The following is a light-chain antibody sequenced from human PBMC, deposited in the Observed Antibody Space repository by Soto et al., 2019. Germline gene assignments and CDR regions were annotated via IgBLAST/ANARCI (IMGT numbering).Light chain of an antibody. CDR3: QHYNSYPWT. Sequence: IQMTQSPSTLSASVGDRVTITCRASQSISSWLAWYQQKPGKAPKVLIYKASSLESGVPSRFSGSGSGTEFTLTISSLQPDDFATYYCQHYNSYPWTFGQGTKVDIK. V-gene: IGKV1-5*03. CDR2: KAS. J-gene: IGKJ1*01. CDR1: QSISSW.